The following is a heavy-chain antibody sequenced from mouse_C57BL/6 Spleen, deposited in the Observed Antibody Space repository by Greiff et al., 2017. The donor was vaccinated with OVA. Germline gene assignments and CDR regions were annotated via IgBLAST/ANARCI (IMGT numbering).Heavy chain of an antibody. J-gene: IGHJ4*01. CDR3: ARSGYYYGSSYEGNYAMDY. Sequence: VQLQQSGAELMKPGASVKLSCKATGYTFTGYWIEWVKQRPGHGLEWIGEILPGSGSTNYNEKFKGKATFTADTSSNTAYMQLSSLTTEDSAIYYCARSGYYYGSSYEGNYAMDYWGQGTSVTVSS. V-gene: IGHV1-9*01. D-gene: IGHD1-1*01. CDR2: ILPGSGST. CDR1: GYTFTGYW.